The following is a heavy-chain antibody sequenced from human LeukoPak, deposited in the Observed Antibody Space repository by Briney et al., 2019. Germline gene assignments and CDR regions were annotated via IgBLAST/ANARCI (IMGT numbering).Heavy chain of an antibody. CDR3: ATCNGDCYFNF. V-gene: IGHV3-23*01. CDR1: GFTFSTYA. CDR2: ICGSDGSR. Sequence: GGSLRLSCAASGFTFSTYAMSWVRQAPGKGLEWVSAICGSDGSRYYADSVKGRFTISRDNSKNTLYLQMNSLRGEDTAVYYCATCNGDCYFNFWGQGTLVTVSS. J-gene: IGHJ4*02. D-gene: IGHD2-21*02.